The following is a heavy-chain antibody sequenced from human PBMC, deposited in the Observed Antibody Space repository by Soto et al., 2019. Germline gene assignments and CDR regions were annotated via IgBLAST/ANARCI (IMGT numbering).Heavy chain of an antibody. D-gene: IGHD5-18*01. CDR1: GGSFSGYY. J-gene: IGHJ4*02. V-gene: IGHV4-34*01. CDR2: INHSGST. CDR3: ARGHTAMVIDYFDY. Sequence: PSETLSLTCAVYGGSFSGYYWSWIRQPPGKGLEWIGEINHSGSTNYNPSLKSRVTISVDTSKNQFSLKLSSVTAADTAVYYCARGHTAMVIDYFDYWGQGTLVTV.